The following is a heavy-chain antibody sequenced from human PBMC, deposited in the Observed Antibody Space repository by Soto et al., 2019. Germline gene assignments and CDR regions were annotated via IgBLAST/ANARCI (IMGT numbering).Heavy chain of an antibody. J-gene: IGHJ6*02. CDR1: GFTFSSYW. V-gene: IGHV3-74*01. CDR2: INSDGSST. CDR3: ARPLRCLDYYYYGMDV. Sequence: GGSLRLSCAASGFTFSSYWMHWVRQAPGKGLVWVSRINSDGSSTSYADAVTGRFTISRDNAKNTLYLQMNSLRAEDTAVYYCARPLRCLDYYYYGMDVWGQGTTVTVSS. D-gene: IGHD3-3*01.